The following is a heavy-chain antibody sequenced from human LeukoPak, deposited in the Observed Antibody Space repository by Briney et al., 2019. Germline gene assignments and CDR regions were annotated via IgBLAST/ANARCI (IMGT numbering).Heavy chain of an antibody. CDR2: IYYSGST. J-gene: IGHJ4*02. CDR3: ARLLDFEVFGDY. D-gene: IGHD3-3*01. Sequence: SETLSLTCTVSGGSISSSSHYWGWIRQPPGKGLEWIGSIYYSGSTYYNPSLKSRVTISVDTSKNQFSLKLSSVTAADTAVYYCARLLDFEVFGDYWGQGTLVTVSS. CDR1: GGSISSSSHY. V-gene: IGHV4-39*07.